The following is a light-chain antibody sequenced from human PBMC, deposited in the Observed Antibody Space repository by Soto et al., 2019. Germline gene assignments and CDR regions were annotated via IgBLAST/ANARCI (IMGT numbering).Light chain of an antibody. Sequence: DVQLTQSPSTVSASVGDRVTLTCRASQGISSWLAWYQQKPGKAPKLLIYAASSLQSGVPSRFSGSGSGTDFTLTISRLEPEDFAVYYCQQYGDSRWTFGQGTKVAIK. CDR3: QQYGDSRWT. V-gene: IGKV1-12*01. CDR2: AAS. CDR1: QGISSW. J-gene: IGKJ1*01.